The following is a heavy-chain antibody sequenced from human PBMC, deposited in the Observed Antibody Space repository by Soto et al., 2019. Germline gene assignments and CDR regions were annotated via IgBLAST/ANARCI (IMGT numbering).Heavy chain of an antibody. V-gene: IGHV1-18*04. Sequence: ASVNFSCKASGYTFTNYGISWVRQAPGQGLEWMGWISAYNGNTNYAQNLHCRVTMTTDTSTSTAYMELRSLRSDDTAVYYCARVDVLRFLEWLIWGQGTLVTVSS. D-gene: IGHD3-3*01. J-gene: IGHJ4*02. CDR3: ARVDVLRFLEWLI. CDR2: ISAYNGNT. CDR1: GYTFTNYG.